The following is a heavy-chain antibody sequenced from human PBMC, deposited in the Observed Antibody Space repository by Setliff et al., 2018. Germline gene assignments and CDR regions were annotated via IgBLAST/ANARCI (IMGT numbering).Heavy chain of an antibody. V-gene: IGHV3-23*01. J-gene: IGHJ5*01. D-gene: IGHD2-21*02. CDR2: IGAGGDYT. CDR1: GFTYNNDW. CDR3: AKDPNGDFVGAFDS. Sequence: PGGSLRLSCGASGFTYNNDWVTWVRQSPGRGLEWVASIGAGGDYTKYADSVRGRFTISRDNSKNTIYLQMNSLRAEDTAKYYCAKDPNGDFVGAFDSWGRGTLVTVSS.